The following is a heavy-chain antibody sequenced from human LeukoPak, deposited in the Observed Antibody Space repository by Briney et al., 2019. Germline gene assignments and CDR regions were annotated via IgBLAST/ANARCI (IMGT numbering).Heavy chain of an antibody. V-gene: IGHV3-7*01. Sequence: QPGGSLRLSCAVSGFTFSSYWMNWVRQAPGKGLEWVANINQDGSENYYVDSVKGRFTISRDNAKNSLYLQMNSLRAEDTAMYYCARVTGDTSSYRPCNYWGQGTLVTVSS. CDR2: INQDGSEN. CDR3: ARVTGDTSSYRPCNY. J-gene: IGHJ4*02. D-gene: IGHD3-22*01. CDR1: GFTFSSYW.